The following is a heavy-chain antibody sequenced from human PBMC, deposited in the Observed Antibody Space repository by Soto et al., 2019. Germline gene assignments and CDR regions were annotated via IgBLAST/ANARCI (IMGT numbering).Heavy chain of an antibody. J-gene: IGHJ4*02. V-gene: IGHV3-15*07. CDR1: HFSFSNAW. CDR2: IKSESDGGTT. CDR3: VAGAVISGWYVVDH. Sequence: EVQLVESGGGLVKPGGSLRLSCAASHFSFSNAWMHWVRQAPGKGLEWVSRIKSESDGGTTDFAAPVKGRFTISRDDSKNPLSLQMSSLKTEDTAMYYGVAGAVISGWYVVDHWGQGTLVTVSS. D-gene: IGHD6-19*01.